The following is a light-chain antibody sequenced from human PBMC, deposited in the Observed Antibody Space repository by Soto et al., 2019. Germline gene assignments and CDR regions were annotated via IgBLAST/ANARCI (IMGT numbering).Light chain of an antibody. CDR1: TGPVTSGHY. V-gene: IGLV7-46*01. CDR3: LLSYSGAHVV. J-gene: IGLJ2*01. Sequence: QTVVTQEPSPTVSPGGTVTLTCGSSTGPVTSGHYPYWFQQKPGQAPRTLIYDTSNKHSWTPARFSGSLLGGKAALTLSGAQPEDEAEYYCLLSYSGAHVVFGGGTKLTVL. CDR2: DTS.